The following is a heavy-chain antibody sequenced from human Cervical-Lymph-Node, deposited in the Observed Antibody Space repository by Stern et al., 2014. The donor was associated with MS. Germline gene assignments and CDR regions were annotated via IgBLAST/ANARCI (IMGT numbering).Heavy chain of an antibody. CDR3: AKDTYDSSGYYGWYFDY. D-gene: IGHD3-22*01. CDR2: ISWNSGSI. J-gene: IGHJ4*02. Sequence: VQLGQSGGGLVQPGRSLRLSCAASGFTFDDYAMHWVRQAPGKGMEWVSGISWNSGSIGYADSVKGRFTISRDNAKNSLYLQMNSLRAEDTALYYCAKDTYDSSGYYGWYFDYWGQGTLVTVSS. V-gene: IGHV3-9*01. CDR1: GFTFDDYA.